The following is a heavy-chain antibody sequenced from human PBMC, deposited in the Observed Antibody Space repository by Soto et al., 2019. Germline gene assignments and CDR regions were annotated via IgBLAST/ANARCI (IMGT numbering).Heavy chain of an antibody. CDR1: GFTFSSYA. CDR2: ISYDGSNK. Sequence: GGSLRLSCAASGFTFSSYAMHWVRQAPGKGLEWVAVISYDGSNKYYADSVKGRFTISRDNSKNTLYLQMNSLRAEDTAVYYCARDELRADTAMARGYYYYGMDVWGQGTTVTVSS. V-gene: IGHV3-30-3*01. D-gene: IGHD5-18*01. J-gene: IGHJ6*02. CDR3: ARDELRADTAMARGYYYYGMDV.